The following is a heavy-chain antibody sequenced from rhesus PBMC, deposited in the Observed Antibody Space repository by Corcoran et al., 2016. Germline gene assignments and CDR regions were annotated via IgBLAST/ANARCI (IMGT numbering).Heavy chain of an antibody. CDR2: IYGSRGTT. D-gene: IGHD4-23*01. Sequence: QVQLQESGPGLVKPSETLSLTCAVSGGSFSSYWWGWIRPPPGKGLGWIGSIYGSRGTTEYNPSLKSRATISRDTSKNQFSLKLSSVTAADTAVYYCARNRGDLYSNYGNSLDVWGRGVLVTVSS. CDR1: GGSFSSYW. CDR3: ARNRGDLYSNYGNSLDV. J-gene: IGHJ5-2*02. V-gene: IGHV4-160*01.